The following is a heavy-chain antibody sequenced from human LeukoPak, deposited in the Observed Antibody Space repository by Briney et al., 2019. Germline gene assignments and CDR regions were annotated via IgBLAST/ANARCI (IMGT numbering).Heavy chain of an antibody. CDR2: ISYDASNK. CDR3: ARGIRGVSDDTLDF. D-gene: IGHD3-10*01. CDR1: GFTFSSSP. J-gene: IGHJ4*02. Sequence: PGRSLRLSCAAPGFTFSSSPMHWVRQAPGKGLEWVAVISYDASNKFYADSVKGRFTISRDNSKNMLYLHTNSLRPEDTAVFYCARGIRGVSDDTLDFWGQGTLVTVSS. V-gene: IGHV3-30-3*01.